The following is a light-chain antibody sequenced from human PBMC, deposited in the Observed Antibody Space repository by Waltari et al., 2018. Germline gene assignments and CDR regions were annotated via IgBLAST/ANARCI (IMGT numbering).Light chain of an antibody. CDR1: QDISNY. V-gene: IGKV3-11*01. CDR3: QQRSEWPLT. J-gene: IGKJ4*01. CDR2: DAS. Sequence: EIVLTQSPATLSLSPGERATLSCRASQDISNYLGWYQQKLGQAPRPLIYDASNRATGIPARFSGSGSATDFTLTISRLEPEDFAVYYCQQRSEWPLTFGGGTKVEIK.